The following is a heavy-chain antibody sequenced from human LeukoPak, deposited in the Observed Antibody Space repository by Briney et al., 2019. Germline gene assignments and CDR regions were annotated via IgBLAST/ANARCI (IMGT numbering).Heavy chain of an antibody. CDR3: ARHSSTSCATCPYYDFWSGPFDY. V-gene: IGHV4-61*02. Sequence: SETLSLTCTVSGGSISSGSYYWSWIRQPAGKGLEWIGRIYTSGSTNYNPSLKSRVTISVDTSKNQFSLKLSSVTAADTAVYYCARHSSTSCATCPYYDFWSGPFDYWGQGTLVTVSS. D-gene: IGHD3-3*01. CDR2: IYTSGST. CDR1: GGSISSGSYY. J-gene: IGHJ4*02.